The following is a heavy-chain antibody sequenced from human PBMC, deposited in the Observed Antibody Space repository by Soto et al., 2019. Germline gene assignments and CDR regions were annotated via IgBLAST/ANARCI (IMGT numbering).Heavy chain of an antibody. V-gene: IGHV1-18*04. CDR1: GYTFIGYY. D-gene: IGHD6-6*01. Sequence: GASVKVSCKASGYTFIGYYMHWVRQAPGQGLEWMGWISAYNGNTNYAQKLQGRVTMTTDTSTSTAYMELRSLRSDDTAVYYCARDLIDMYSSSHWGQGTLVTVSS. J-gene: IGHJ4*02. CDR2: ISAYNGNT. CDR3: ARDLIDMYSSSH.